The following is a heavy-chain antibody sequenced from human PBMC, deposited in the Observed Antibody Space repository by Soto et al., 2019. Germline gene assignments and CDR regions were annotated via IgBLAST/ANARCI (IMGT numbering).Heavy chain of an antibody. CDR1: VFTFSSYG. CDR2: ISYDGDNK. J-gene: IGHJ6*02. Sequence: PGGSLRLSCAASVFTFSSYGIHWVRQAPGKGLEWVAVISYDGDNKYYAVSVKGRFSISRDNSKNTLDLQMNSLRAEDTAVYYCAKDLRADFWSGYSDYYGMDVWGQGTTVTVS. D-gene: IGHD3-3*01. V-gene: IGHV3-30*18. CDR3: AKDLRADFWSGYSDYYGMDV.